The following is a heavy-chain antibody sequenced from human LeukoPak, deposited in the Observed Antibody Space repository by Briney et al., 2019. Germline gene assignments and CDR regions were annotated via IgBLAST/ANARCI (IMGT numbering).Heavy chain of an antibody. D-gene: IGHD6-19*01. Sequence: PSETLSLTCAVYGGSFSGYFWTWIRQSPGKGLEWIGEISAGGNSNENPSLKSRVTISVDTSKNQFSLKLSSVTAADTAVYYCARVRGIAVAGRLSYMDVWGKGTTVTISS. CDR2: ISAGGNS. J-gene: IGHJ6*03. V-gene: IGHV4-34*01. CDR1: GGSFSGYF. CDR3: ARVRGIAVAGRLSYMDV.